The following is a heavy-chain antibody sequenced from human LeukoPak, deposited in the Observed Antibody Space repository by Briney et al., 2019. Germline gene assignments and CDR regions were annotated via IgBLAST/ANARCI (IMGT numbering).Heavy chain of an antibody. Sequence: DSLKISCKGSGYSYTCYWIGWVRQMPGKGLEWMGIIYPGDSDTRYSPSFQGQVTISADKSISTAYLQWSSLKASDTAMYYCAITPRYCSSTSCFIIHAFDIWGQGTMVTVSS. D-gene: IGHD2-2*01. CDR3: AITPRYCSSTSCFIIHAFDI. J-gene: IGHJ3*02. CDR2: IYPGDSDT. CDR1: GYSYTCYW. V-gene: IGHV5-51*01.